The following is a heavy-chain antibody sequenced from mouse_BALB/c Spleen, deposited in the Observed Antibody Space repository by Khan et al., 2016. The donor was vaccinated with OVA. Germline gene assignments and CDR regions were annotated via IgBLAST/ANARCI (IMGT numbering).Heavy chain of an antibody. J-gene: IGHJ2*01. Sequence: IQLVQSGAELGRPGSSVKLSCKTAGYIFTSSGIKWVKQRPGQGLEWIGYIYPGNNYTEYNEKFQGKAILTSDTSSSTAYMQLRSLTSEDSAISFCTTAYYRYYFDYWGQGTTLTVSS. CDR2: IYPGNNYT. CDR3: TTAYYRYYFDY. CDR1: GYIFTSSG. V-gene: IGHV1S134*01. D-gene: IGHD2-14*01.